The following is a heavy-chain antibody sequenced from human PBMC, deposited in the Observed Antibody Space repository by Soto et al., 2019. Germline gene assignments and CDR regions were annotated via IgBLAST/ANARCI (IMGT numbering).Heavy chain of an antibody. Sequence: ASVKVSCKASGYTFPSYGISWVRQVPGQGLEWMGWITAYNGNTNYAQKLPGRVTMTTDTSTSTAYMELRSLRSDDTAVYYCARDGPALAYCGGDCYPWYYYYGMVVWGQGTTVTV. D-gene: IGHD2-21*02. CDR2: ITAYNGNT. CDR1: GYTFPSYG. V-gene: IGHV1-18*04. J-gene: IGHJ6*02. CDR3: ARDGPALAYCGGDCYPWYYYYGMVV.